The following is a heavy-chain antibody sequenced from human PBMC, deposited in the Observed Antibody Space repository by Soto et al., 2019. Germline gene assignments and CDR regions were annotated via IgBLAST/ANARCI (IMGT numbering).Heavy chain of an antibody. CDR2: INWNGVNK. D-gene: IGHD3-16*01. Sequence: SLKISCTVSGFMFEDFAMHWLRQAPGQGLEWVSGINWNGVNKGYAESVLGRFAISRDNAKKSLYLDMNYLRPEDTALYFCAKDVDRLGELWGYFQSWGQGTMVTVSS. J-gene: IGHJ1*01. CDR1: GFMFEDFA. V-gene: IGHV3-9*01. CDR3: AKDVDRLGELWGYFQS.